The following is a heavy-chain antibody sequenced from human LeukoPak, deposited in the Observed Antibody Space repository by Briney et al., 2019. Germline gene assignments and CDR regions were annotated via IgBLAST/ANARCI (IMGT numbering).Heavy chain of an antibody. D-gene: IGHD3-22*01. CDR3: ARDKPPPYYYDSSGIFDY. CDR1: GFTFNTYG. J-gene: IGHJ4*02. CDR2: ISYDGGVK. Sequence: GGSLRLSCAASGFTFNTYGMHWVRQAPGKGLEWVAVISYDGGVKYYADSVKGRFTISRDNSKNTLYLQMNSLRAEDTAVYYCARDKPPPYYYDSSGIFDYWGQGTLATVSS. V-gene: IGHV3-30*03.